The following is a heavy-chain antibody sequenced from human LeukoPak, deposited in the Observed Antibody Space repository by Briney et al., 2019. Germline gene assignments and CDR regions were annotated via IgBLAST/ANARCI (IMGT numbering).Heavy chain of an antibody. V-gene: IGHV1-69*13. J-gene: IGHJ6*02. D-gene: IGHD4-17*01. Sequence: GASVKVSCKASGGTFSSYAISWVRQAPGQGLEWMGGIIPIFGTANYAQKFQGRVTITADGSTSTAYMELSSLRSEDTAVYYCARKAVTNYYYYYGMDVWGQGTTVTVSS. CDR1: GGTFSSYA. CDR2: IIPIFGTA. CDR3: ARKAVTNYYYYYGMDV.